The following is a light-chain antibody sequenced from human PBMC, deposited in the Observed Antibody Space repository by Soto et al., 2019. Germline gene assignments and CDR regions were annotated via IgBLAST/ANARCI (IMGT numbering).Light chain of an antibody. V-gene: IGKV1-5*03. J-gene: IGKJ4*01. CDR2: KAS. Sequence: DIQMTQSPSTLSASVGDRVTITCRASQSIRSWLAWYQQKPGKAPELLIQKASSLQSGVPSRFSGSGSGTEFTLTISSLQPDDFASYYCQQYEAYPLTFGGGAKVEIK. CDR3: QQYEAYPLT. CDR1: QSIRSW.